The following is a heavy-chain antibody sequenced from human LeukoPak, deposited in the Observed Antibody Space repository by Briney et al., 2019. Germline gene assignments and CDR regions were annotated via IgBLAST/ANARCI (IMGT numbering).Heavy chain of an antibody. CDR1: GGSFSGYY. Sequence: PSETLSLTCAVYGGSFSGYYWSWIRQPPGKGLEWIGEINHSGSTNYNPSLKSRVTISVDTSKNQLSLKLSSVTAADTAVYYCARGQDVGQQLVRGYDYWGQGTLVTVSS. CDR3: ARGQDVGQQLVRGYDY. V-gene: IGHV4-34*01. J-gene: IGHJ4*02. CDR2: INHSGST. D-gene: IGHD6-13*01.